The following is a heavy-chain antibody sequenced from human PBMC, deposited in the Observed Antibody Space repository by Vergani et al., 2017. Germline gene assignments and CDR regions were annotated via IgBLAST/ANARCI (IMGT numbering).Heavy chain of an antibody. J-gene: IGHJ4*02. CDR2: IYSGGST. CDR3: ARDVSSGWYLFDY. Sequence: EVQLVESGGGLVKPGGSLRLSCAASGFTFSSYYMSWVRQAPGKGLEWVSVIYSGGSTYYADSVKGRFIISRDNSKNTLYLQMNSLRAVDTAVYYCARDVSSGWYLFDYWGQGTLVTVSS. V-gene: IGHV3-66*02. CDR1: GFTFSSYY. D-gene: IGHD6-19*01.